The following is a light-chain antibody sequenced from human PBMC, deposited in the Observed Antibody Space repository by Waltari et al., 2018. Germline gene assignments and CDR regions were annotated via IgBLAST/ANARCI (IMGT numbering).Light chain of an antibody. CDR3: QQYSSSVMYT. J-gene: IGKJ2*01. V-gene: IGKV3-20*01. Sequence: EIVLTQSPGTLSLSPGERATLSCRASQSVSNNSLAWYQQKPGQAPRLLIYGASSRATGIPDRFSGSGSGTDFTLTISRLEPEDFAVYYCQQYSSSVMYTFGQGTNLEIQ. CDR1: QSVSNNS. CDR2: GAS.